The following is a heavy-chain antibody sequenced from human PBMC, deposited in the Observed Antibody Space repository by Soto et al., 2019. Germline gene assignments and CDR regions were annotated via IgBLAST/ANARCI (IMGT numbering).Heavy chain of an antibody. CDR2: ISAYNGNT. CDR3: ATTGDYYDSSGTFDY. Sequence: GASVKVSCKASGYTSTSYGISWVRQAPGQGLEWMGWISAYNGNTNYAQKLQGRVTMTTDTSTSTAYMELRSLRSDDTAVYYCATTGDYYDSSGTFDYWGQGTLVTVSS. V-gene: IGHV1-18*01. CDR1: GYTSTSYG. J-gene: IGHJ4*02. D-gene: IGHD3-22*01.